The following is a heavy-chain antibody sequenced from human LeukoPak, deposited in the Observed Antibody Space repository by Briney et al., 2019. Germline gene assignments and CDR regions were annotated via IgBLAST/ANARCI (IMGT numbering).Heavy chain of an antibody. CDR3: AKPRSGYYRYYFHY. D-gene: IGHD3-3*01. J-gene: IGHJ4*02. Sequence: PGGSLRLSCAASGFIFSSYGMHWVRQAPGKGLEWVAVISYDGSDKYYADSVKGRFTLSRDNSKNTLYLQMNSLRAEDTAVYYCAKPRSGYYRYYFHYWGQGTLVTVSS. V-gene: IGHV3-30*18. CDR2: ISYDGSDK. CDR1: GFIFSSYG.